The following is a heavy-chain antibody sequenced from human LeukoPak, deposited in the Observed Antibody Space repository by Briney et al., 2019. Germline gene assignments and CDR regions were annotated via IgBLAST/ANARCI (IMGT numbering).Heavy chain of an antibody. V-gene: IGHV1-18*01. D-gene: IGHD1-26*01. J-gene: IGHJ4*02. CDR1: GYTFSSYG. Sequence: ASVKVSCKASGYTFSSYGFSWVRQAPGQGLEWMGWVNVYNGDTNYAQKFQGRVTMTRDMSTSTVYMELSSLRSEDAAVYYCAREKWQVGATDYWGQGTLVTVSS. CDR2: VNVYNGDT. CDR3: AREKWQVGATDY.